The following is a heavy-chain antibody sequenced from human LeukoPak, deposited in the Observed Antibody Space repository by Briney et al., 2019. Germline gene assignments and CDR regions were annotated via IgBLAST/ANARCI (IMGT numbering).Heavy chain of an antibody. V-gene: IGHV3-48*03. CDR2: ISSSGDTI. CDR1: GFTFSSYE. J-gene: IGHJ4*02. CDR3: ARDRRLTFRGVIVPFDY. Sequence: PGGSLRLSCADSGFTFSSYEMNWVRQAPGKGLEWVSYISSSGDTIYYADSVKGRFTISRDNAKNSLYLQMNSLRAEDTGLYYCARDRRLTFRGVIVPFDYWGQGTLVTVSS. D-gene: IGHD3-16*02.